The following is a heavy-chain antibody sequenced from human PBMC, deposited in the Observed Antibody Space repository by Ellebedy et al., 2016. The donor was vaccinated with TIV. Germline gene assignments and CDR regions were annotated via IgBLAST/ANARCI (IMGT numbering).Heavy chain of an antibody. J-gene: IGHJ5*02. D-gene: IGHD1-1*01. CDR2: IIVAESAT. CDR3: ARGAPYTTWHLDL. V-gene: IGHV3-74*01. Sequence: GESLKISCTASGFTFSAYWMHWVRQVPGKGLVWISRIIVAESATNYADSVKGRFTISRDNTKKTLYLQMNSLRGDDTALYYCARGAPYTTWHLDLWGQGTLVTVSS. CDR1: GFTFSAYW.